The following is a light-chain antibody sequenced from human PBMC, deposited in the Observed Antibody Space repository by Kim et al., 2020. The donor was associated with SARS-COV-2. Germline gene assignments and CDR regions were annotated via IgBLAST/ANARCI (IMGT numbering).Light chain of an antibody. CDR2: YDS. CDR1: NVGTKG. J-gene: IGLJ2*01. Sequence: APGKSAGITCGGNNVGTKGVRWYQQKPGQAPVLVIYYDSDRPSGIPERFSGSNSGNTATLTISRVEAGDEADYYCQVWDSSSDHVVFGGGTKLTVL. CDR3: QVWDSSSDHVV. V-gene: IGLV3-21*04.